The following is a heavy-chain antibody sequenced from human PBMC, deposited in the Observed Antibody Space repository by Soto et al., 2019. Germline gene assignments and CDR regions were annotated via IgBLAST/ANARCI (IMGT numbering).Heavy chain of an antibody. J-gene: IGHJ6*02. CDR3: ARDEADGSGSYGCYYYGMDV. V-gene: IGHV1-69*13. Sequence: SVKVSCKASGGTFSSYAISCVRPAPGQGLEWMGGIIPIFGTANYAQKFQGRVTITADESTSTAYMELSSLRSEDTAVYYCARDEADGSGSYGCYYYGMDVWGQGTTVTVSS. CDR2: IIPIFGTA. D-gene: IGHD3-10*01. CDR1: GGTFSSYA.